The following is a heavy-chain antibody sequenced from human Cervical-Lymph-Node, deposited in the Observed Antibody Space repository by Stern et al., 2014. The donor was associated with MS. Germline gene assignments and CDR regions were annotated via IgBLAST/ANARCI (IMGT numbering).Heavy chain of an antibody. D-gene: IGHD3-3*01. Sequence: EVQLVESGGGLLQPGRSLRVSCGASGFTFDDYAMHWVRQAPGKGLEWVSGITGNIVSVGYADSVKGRFTISRDNAKNTLYLQMNSLRGDDTALYYCAKGSGGSGCYPVALDYWGQGTLVTVSS. CDR1: GFTFDDYA. V-gene: IGHV3-9*01. CDR3: AKGSGGSGCYPVALDY. CDR2: ITGNIVSV. J-gene: IGHJ4*02.